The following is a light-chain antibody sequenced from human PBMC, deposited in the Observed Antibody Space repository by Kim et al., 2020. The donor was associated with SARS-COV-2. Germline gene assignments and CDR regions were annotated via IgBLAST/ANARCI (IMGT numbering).Light chain of an antibody. CDR3: TSYAAISNFV. J-gene: IGLJ1*01. V-gene: IGLV2-8*01. CDR1: SSDVGGYNF. CDR2: EVS. Sequence: QSALTQPPSASGSPGQSVTISCSGTSSDVGGYNFVSWYQQHPGNAPKLMNYEVSERPSGVPDRFSGSKCGNTASLSVSGLQAEDEADYYCTSYAAISNFVFGTGTKVTVL.